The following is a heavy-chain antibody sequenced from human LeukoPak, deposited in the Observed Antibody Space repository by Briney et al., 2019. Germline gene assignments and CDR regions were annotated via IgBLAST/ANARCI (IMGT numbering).Heavy chain of an antibody. CDR3: AKPFHGDFWSGPYYYYYYMDV. J-gene: IGHJ6*03. CDR2: ISGSGGST. Sequence: GGSLRLSCAASGFTFSSYAMSWVRQAPGKGLEWVSAISGSGGSTYYADSVKGRFTISRDNSKNTLYLQMNSLRAEDTAVYYCAKPFHGDFWSGPYYYYYYMDVWGKGTTVTVSS. V-gene: IGHV3-23*01. D-gene: IGHD3-3*01. CDR1: GFTFSSYA.